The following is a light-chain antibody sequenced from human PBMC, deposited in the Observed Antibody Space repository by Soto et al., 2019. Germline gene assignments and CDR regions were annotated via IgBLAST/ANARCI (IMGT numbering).Light chain of an antibody. CDR3: QQYNTLTT. CDR2: NVS. J-gene: IGKJ2*01. CDR1: QTVNSN. V-gene: IGKV3-15*01. Sequence: EIAMTQSPAPLSVFPRQRATLSCRASQTVNSNLAWNQQKPGHAPSLLMYNVSTRATGFPARFSGSGSGTEFTLTISSLQSEDSAIYYCQQYNTLTTFGQGTKLEIK.